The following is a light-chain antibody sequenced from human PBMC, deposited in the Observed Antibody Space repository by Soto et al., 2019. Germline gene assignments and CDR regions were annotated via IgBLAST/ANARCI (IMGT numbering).Light chain of an antibody. V-gene: IGKV1-5*03. CDR1: QTISSW. CDR3: QHYNSYSEA. Sequence: DIPMTQSPSTLSGPVGDRVTITCRASQTISSWSAWYQQKPGKAPKLLIYKASTLTSGVPSRFSGSGSGTEFTPTISSLQPDDFATYYCQHYNSYSEAFGQGTKVELK. CDR2: KAS. J-gene: IGKJ1*01.